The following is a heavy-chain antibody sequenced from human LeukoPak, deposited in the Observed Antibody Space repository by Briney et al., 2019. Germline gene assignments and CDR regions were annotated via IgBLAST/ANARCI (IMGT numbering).Heavy chain of an antibody. Sequence: PGGSLRLSCAASGFTFSSYSMNWVRQAPGKVLERVSSISSSSSYIYYADSVKGRFTISRDHVDNVVYLQMHSLGAEDTAVYYCARVAVSGPTGWFDSWGQGTLVIVSS. CDR2: ISSSSSYI. J-gene: IGHJ5*01. CDR1: GFTFSSYS. CDR3: ARVAVSGPTGWFDS. D-gene: IGHD2-8*02. V-gene: IGHV3-21*01.